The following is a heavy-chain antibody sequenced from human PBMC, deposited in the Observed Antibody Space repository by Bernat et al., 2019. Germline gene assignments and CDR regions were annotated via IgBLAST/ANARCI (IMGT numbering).Heavy chain of an antibody. J-gene: IGHJ5*02. CDR3: AKTYYDYIWGSYRSNWFDP. CDR1: GFTFSSYA. V-gene: IGHV3-23*01. Sequence: EVQLLESGGGLVQPGGSLRLSCAASGFTFSSYAMSWVRQAPGKGLEWVSAIRGSGGSTYYADSVKGRFTISRDNSKNTLYLQMNSLRAEDTAVYYCAKTYYDYIWGSYRSNWFDPWGQGTLVTVSS. D-gene: IGHD3-16*02. CDR2: IRGSGGST.